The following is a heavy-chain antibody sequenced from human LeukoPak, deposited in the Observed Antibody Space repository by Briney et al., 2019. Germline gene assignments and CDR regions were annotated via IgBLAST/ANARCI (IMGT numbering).Heavy chain of an antibody. V-gene: IGHV3-21*01. CDR2: IRSSSYT. Sequence: GGSLRLSCADSGYTFSSYSMNWVREAPGEGLEWVSSIRSSSYTYYADSVKGRFTISRDNAKNSLYLQMNSLTPEDTAVYYCARGNVDFCDYWGQGTLVTVSS. J-gene: IGHJ4*02. D-gene: IGHD3/OR15-3a*01. CDR3: ARGNVDFCDY. CDR1: GYTFSSYS.